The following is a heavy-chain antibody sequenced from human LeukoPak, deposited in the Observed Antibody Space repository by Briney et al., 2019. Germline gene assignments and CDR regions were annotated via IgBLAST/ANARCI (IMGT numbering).Heavy chain of an antibody. V-gene: IGHV3-33*01. Sequence: TGGSLRLSCAASGFTFSSYGMHWVRQAPGKGLEWMAYRWYDGSNKYYADSVKGRFTISRDNSKNTLYLQMNSLGAEDTAVYYCARAQPGTGWYSFDYWGQGTLVTVSS. CDR3: ARAQPGTGWYSFDY. D-gene: IGHD6-19*01. CDR2: RWYDGSNK. J-gene: IGHJ4*02. CDR1: GFTFSSYG.